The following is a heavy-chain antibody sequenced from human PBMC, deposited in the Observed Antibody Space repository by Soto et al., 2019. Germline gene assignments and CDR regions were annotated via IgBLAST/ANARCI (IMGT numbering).Heavy chain of an antibody. D-gene: IGHD3-22*01. V-gene: IGHV3-33*01. J-gene: IGHJ4*02. CDR3: ARDFDYYDSSGYFDY. CDR1: GFTFSSYG. Sequence: QVQLVESGGGVVQPGRSLRLSCAASGFTFSSYGMHWVRQAPGKGLEWVAVIWYDGSNKYYADSVKGRFTISRDNSKNTLYLPMDSLRGGGTGGYYCARDFDYYDSSGYFDYWGQGTLVTVSS. CDR2: IWYDGSNK.